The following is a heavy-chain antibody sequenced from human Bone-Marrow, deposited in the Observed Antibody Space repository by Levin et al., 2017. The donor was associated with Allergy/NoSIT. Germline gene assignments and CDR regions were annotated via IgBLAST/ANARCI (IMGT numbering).Heavy chain of an antibody. CDR2: ISYDGSNK. CDR3: AKVPSYDSYWYFDL. CDR1: GFTFSSYG. V-gene: IGHV3-30*18. D-gene: IGHD3-22*01. Sequence: GESLKISCAASGFTFSSYGMHWVRQAPGKGLEWVAVISYDGSNKYYADSVKGRFTISRDNSKNTLYLQMNSLRAEDTAVYYCAKVPSYDSYWYFDLWGRGTLVTVSS. J-gene: IGHJ2*01.